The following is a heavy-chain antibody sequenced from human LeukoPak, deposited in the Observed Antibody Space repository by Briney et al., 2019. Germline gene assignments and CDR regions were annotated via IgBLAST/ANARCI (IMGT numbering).Heavy chain of an antibody. CDR3: ARGCSSTSCHSLFDY. CDR1: GYTFTGYY. Sequence: ASVKASCKASGYTFTGYYMHWVRQAPGQGLEWMGRINPNSGGTNYAQKFQGRVTMTRDTSISTAYMELSRLRSDDTAVYYCARGCSSTSCHSLFDYWGQGTLVTVSS. D-gene: IGHD2-2*01. V-gene: IGHV1-2*06. CDR2: INPNSGGT. J-gene: IGHJ4*02.